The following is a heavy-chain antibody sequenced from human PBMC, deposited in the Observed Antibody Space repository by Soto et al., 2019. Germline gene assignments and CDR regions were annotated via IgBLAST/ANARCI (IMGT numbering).Heavy chain of an antibody. CDR3: AGQSGTSWDTRPFAL. J-gene: IGHJ3*01. D-gene: IGHD1-26*01. Sequence: QVQLQESGPGLVKPSETLSLTCTVFGGAISSDFWTWLRPPPGKGLEWTGDFYESGSIEYNPSLKNRVGRRVDTEDTEYYVKMKPLSGEYTAMYFGAGQSGTSWDTRPFALWGQGTTLTVSS. CDR2: FYESGSI. V-gene: IGHV4-59*01. CDR1: GGAISSDF.